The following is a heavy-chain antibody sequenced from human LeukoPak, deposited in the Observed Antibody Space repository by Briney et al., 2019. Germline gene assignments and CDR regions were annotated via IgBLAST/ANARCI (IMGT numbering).Heavy chain of an antibody. V-gene: IGHV1-2*02. CDR2: IYPNSGDT. Sequence: ASVKVSCKASGYTFTAYYLYWVRQAPGQGLEWMGWIYPNSGDTNYAQKFQGRVTMTRDTSISTAYMELSGLTSDDTAVYYCARDGQSVTVEFDFWGQGTLVTVSS. CDR3: ARDGQSVTVEFDF. CDR1: GYTFTAYY. J-gene: IGHJ4*02. D-gene: IGHD4-23*01.